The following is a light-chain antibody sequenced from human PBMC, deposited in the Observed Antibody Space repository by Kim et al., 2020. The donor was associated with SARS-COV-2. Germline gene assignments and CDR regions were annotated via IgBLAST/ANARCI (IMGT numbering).Light chain of an antibody. CDR2: DNN. CDR3: GTWDSSLSAGV. Sequence: GTKHTIGCSGNRSNFGNNYVSWYQQLPGTAPKLLIYDNNKRPSGIPDRFSGSKSGTSATLGITGLQTGDEADYYCGTWDSSLSAGVFGGGTQLTVL. CDR1: RSNFGNNY. V-gene: IGLV1-51*01. J-gene: IGLJ2*01.